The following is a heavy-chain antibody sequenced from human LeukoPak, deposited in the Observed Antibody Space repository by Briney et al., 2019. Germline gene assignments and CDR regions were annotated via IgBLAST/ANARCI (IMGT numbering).Heavy chain of an antibody. CDR2: INPNSGGT. D-gene: IGHD2-2*01. V-gene: IGHV1-2*02. CDR1: GYTFTGYY. J-gene: IGHJ6*02. Sequence: ASVKVSCKASGYTFTGYYMHWVRQAPGQGLEWMGWINPNSGGTNYAQKFQGRVTMTRDTSISTAYMELSRLRSDDTAVYYCARGQGFRSTYYYYCGMDVWGQGTTVTVSS. CDR3: ARGQGFRSTYYYYCGMDV.